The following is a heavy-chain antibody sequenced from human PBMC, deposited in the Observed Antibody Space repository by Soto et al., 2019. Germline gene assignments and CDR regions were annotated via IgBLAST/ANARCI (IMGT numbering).Heavy chain of an antibody. J-gene: IGHJ6*02. Sequence: GESVKISCKGSGYSFTSYWIGWVRQMPGKGLEWMGIIYPGDSDTRYSPSFQGQVTISADKSISTAYLQWSSLKASDTAMYYCAGGGVRGVITRTRDYYGMDVWGHGTTVTASS. D-gene: IGHD3-10*01. V-gene: IGHV5-51*01. CDR3: AGGGVRGVITRTRDYYGMDV. CDR2: IYPGDSDT. CDR1: GYSFTSYW.